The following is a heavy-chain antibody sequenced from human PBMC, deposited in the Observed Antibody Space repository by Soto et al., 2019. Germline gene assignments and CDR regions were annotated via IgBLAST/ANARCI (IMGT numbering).Heavy chain of an antibody. V-gene: IGHV3-30-3*01. D-gene: IGHD3-16*01. CDR2: ISSAGTNK. Sequence: QVQLVGSGGGVVQPGTSLRLSCAASGFTFSIYAMHWVRQAPEKGLEWVAVISSAGTNKNHADSVRGRFSISRDNSNNMLHIQMDNMIVDDTAVYYCVRSNSEAGWGQFDYWGQGTLVTVSS. CDR1: GFTFSIYA. CDR3: VRSNSEAGWGQFDY. J-gene: IGHJ4*02.